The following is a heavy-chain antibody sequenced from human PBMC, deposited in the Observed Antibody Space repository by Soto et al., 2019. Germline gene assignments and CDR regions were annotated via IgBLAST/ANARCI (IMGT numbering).Heavy chain of an antibody. CDR1: GGSISSYY. J-gene: IGHJ6*02. D-gene: IGHD4-17*01. CDR2: IYYSGST. Sequence: RSSETLSLTCTVSGGSISSYYWSWIRQPPGKGLEWIGYIYYSGSTNYNPSLKSRVTISVDTSKNQFSLKLSSVTAADTAVYYCARTVTTLYYYYGMDVWGQGTTVT. CDR3: ARTVTTLYYYYGMDV. V-gene: IGHV4-59*01.